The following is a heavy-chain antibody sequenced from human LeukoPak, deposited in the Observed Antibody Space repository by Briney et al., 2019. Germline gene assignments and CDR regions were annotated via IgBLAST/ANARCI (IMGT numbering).Heavy chain of an antibody. D-gene: IGHD3-10*01. V-gene: IGHV4-61*01. J-gene: IGHJ6*04. CDR1: GGSVSSGTYY. Sequence: SETLSLTRTVSGGSVSSGTYYWTWIRQPPGKGLEWIAYISYNENTNYNPSLKSRLTISLDTSSNQFSLRLSSVTAADTAVYYCAREASLVRGIFITRYGLDVWGKGTTVTVSS. CDR3: AREASLVRGIFITRYGLDV. CDR2: ISYNENT.